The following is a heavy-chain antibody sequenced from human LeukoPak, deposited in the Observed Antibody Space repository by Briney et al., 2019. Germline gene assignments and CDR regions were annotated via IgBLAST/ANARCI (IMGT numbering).Heavy chain of an antibody. CDR2: INPKSGGT. Sequence: GASVKVSCKSSGYTFTGYFIHWVRQAPGQGLEWMGWINPKSGGTNYAQKFRGRVTMTEDTSISTTYMELTRLKSDDTAVYFCARSEDYGLDVWGQGTTVIVSS. V-gene: IGHV1-2*02. J-gene: IGHJ6*02. CDR1: GYTFTGYF. CDR3: ARSEDYGLDV.